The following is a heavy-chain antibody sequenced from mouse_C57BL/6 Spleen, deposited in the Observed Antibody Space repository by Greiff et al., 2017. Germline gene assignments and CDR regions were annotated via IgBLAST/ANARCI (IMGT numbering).Heavy chain of an antibody. D-gene: IGHD2-4*01. CDR1: GYTFTDYY. Sequence: EVQLQQSGPELVKPGASVKLSCKASGYTFTDYYMNWVQQSPGKSLEWIGDINPNNGGTSYNQKFKGQATFTVDKSSNTASLELSSRTSEDSAVYYCARSDYDDYWGQGTTLTVSS. CDR3: ARSDYDDY. J-gene: IGHJ2*01. V-gene: IGHV1-26*01. CDR2: INPNNGGT.